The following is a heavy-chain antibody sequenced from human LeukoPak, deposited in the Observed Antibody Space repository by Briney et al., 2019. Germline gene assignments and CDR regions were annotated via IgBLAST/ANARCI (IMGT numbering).Heavy chain of an antibody. CDR3: AKAATTMIVVGGYYFDY. J-gene: IGHJ4*02. D-gene: IGHD3-22*01. CDR1: GFTFSSYA. V-gene: IGHV3-23*01. Sequence: GGSLRLSCAASGFTFSSYAMSWVRQAPGKGLEWVSAISGSGGSTYYADSVKGRFTISRDNSKNTLYLQMSSLRAEDTAVYYCAKAATTMIVVGGYYFDYWGQGTLVTVSS. CDR2: ISGSGGST.